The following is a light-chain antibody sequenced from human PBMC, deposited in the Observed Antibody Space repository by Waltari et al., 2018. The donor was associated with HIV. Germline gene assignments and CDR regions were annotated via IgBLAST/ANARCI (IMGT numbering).Light chain of an antibody. Sequence: EIVLTQSPGTLSLSPGERATLSCRASQTVSSTSLAWYQQKPGQAPRLLIYGASSRATGIPDRFSGSGSGTDFTLTISRLEPEDFATYYCQEYSGYFRTFGQGTKVEIK. J-gene: IGKJ1*01. CDR2: GAS. V-gene: IGKV3-20*01. CDR1: QTVSSTS. CDR3: QEYSGYFRT.